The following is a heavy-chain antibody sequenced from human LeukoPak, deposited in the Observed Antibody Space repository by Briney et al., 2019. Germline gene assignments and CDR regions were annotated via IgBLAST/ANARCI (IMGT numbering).Heavy chain of an antibody. CDR2: IYRGGST. CDR3: ARERGAHSSSWPADAFDI. Sequence: PGGSLRLSCAASGFNVSNNYMSWVRQAPGKGLEWVSVIYRGGSTYYADSVKGRFTMSRDNAKNTVYLQMDSLRAEDTAVYYCARERGAHSSSWPADAFDIWGQGTMVTVSS. D-gene: IGHD6-13*01. J-gene: IGHJ3*02. CDR1: GFNVSNNY. V-gene: IGHV3-53*01.